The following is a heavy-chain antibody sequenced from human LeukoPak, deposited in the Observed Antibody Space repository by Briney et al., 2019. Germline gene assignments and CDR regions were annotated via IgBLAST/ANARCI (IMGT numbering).Heavy chain of an antibody. Sequence: PGGSLRLSCAASGFTFSNYGMHWVRQAPGKGLEWMSFIQYDGSNKYYADSVKGRFTISRDNSKNTLYVQMDSLRAEDTAVYYCAKGIVVVPAALDYWGQGTLVTVSS. CDR3: AKGIVVVPAALDY. J-gene: IGHJ4*02. CDR1: GFTFSNYG. CDR2: IQYDGSNK. D-gene: IGHD2-2*01. V-gene: IGHV3-30*02.